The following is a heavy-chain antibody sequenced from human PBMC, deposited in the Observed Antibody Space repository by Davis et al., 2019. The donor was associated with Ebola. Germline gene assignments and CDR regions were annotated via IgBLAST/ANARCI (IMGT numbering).Heavy chain of an antibody. CDR1: GGSISRGGSY. CDR3: AAGRPYYYYYMDV. D-gene: IGHD1-14*01. Sequence: PSETLSLTCTVSGGSISRGGSYWTWIRQHPGKGLEWIGYIYYSGSTYYNPSLKSRVTISLDTSKNQFSLNLRSVTAADTAVYYCAAGRPYYYYYMDVWGKGTTVTVSS. V-gene: IGHV4-31*03. CDR2: IYYSGST. J-gene: IGHJ6*03.